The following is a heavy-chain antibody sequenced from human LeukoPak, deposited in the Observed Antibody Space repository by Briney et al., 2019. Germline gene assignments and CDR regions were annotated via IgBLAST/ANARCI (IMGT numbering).Heavy chain of an antibody. V-gene: IGHV1-18*01. Sequence: ASVKVSCKASGYTFTSYDINWVRQATGQGLEWMGWISAYNGNTNYAQKLQGRVTMTTDTSTSTAYMELRSLRSDDTAVYYCARGTYCGGDCYSEAFDIWGQGTMVTVSS. CDR3: ARGTYCGGDCYSEAFDI. CDR1: GYTFTSYD. CDR2: ISAYNGNT. J-gene: IGHJ3*02. D-gene: IGHD2-21*02.